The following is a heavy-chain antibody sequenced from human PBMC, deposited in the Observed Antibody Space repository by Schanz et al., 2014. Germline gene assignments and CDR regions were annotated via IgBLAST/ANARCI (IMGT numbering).Heavy chain of an antibody. D-gene: IGHD2-2*01. CDR2: ISAYNGNT. CDR1: GYTFTSYG. V-gene: IGHV1-18*01. CDR3: ARDRRRYCSTASCLHDNWFDP. J-gene: IGHJ5*02. Sequence: QVQLVQSGAEVKKPGASVKVSCKASGYTFTSYGINWVRQAPGQGLEWMGWISAYNGNTNYAQKLQGRVPMTTDTSTSTAYMELRSLRSDDTAVYYCARDRRRYCSTASCLHDNWFDPWGQGTLVIVSS.